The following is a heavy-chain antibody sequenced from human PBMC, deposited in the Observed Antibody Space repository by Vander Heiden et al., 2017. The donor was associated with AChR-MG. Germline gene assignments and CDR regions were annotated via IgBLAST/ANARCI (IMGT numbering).Heavy chain of an antibody. D-gene: IGHD4-17*01. CDR3: ARGKGRTTVTTCLGNYFDY. CDR1: GGSFSGYY. J-gene: IGHJ4*02. Sequence: QVQLQQWGAGLLKPSETLSLTCAVYGGSFSGYYWSWIRQPPGKGLEWIGEINHSGSTNYNPSLKRRVTISVDTSKNQFSLKLSSVTAAETAVYYCARGKGRTTVTTCLGNYFDYWGQGTLVTVSS. V-gene: IGHV4-34*01. CDR2: INHSGST.